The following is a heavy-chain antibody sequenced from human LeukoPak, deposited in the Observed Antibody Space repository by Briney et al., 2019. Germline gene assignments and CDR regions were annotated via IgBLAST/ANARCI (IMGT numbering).Heavy chain of an antibody. CDR2: IYPGDSDT. Sequence: GESLKISCKGSGYSFTSYWIGWVRQMPGKGLEWMGIIYPGDSDTRYSPSFQGRVTISADKSIGTAYLQWSSLKASDTAMYYCARLSCSSTSCYRDYYYYGMDVWGQGTTVTVSS. D-gene: IGHD2-2*02. CDR1: GYSFTSYW. CDR3: ARLSCSSTSCYRDYYYYGMDV. J-gene: IGHJ6*02. V-gene: IGHV5-51*01.